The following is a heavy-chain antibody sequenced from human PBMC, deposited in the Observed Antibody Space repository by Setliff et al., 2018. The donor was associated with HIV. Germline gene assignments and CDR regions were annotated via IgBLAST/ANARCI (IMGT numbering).Heavy chain of an antibody. V-gene: IGHV4-39*02. CDR3: ARDRYTWNYGKNYMDV. D-gene: IGHD1-7*01. J-gene: IGHJ6*03. Sequence: PSETLSLTCTVTGGSISSNNFYWGWIRQPPGKGLEWIGTIYSSGDSFYDPSLKSRVTTSIDSSKNQFSLKLSSVTAADTAVYYCARDRYTWNYGKNYMDVWGKGTTVTVSS. CDR2: IYSSGDS. CDR1: GGSISSNNFY.